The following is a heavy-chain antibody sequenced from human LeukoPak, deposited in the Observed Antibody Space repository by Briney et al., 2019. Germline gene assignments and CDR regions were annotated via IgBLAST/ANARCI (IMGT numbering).Heavy chain of an antibody. J-gene: IGHJ3*02. D-gene: IGHD4-17*01. V-gene: IGHV3-66*01. CDR2: IYSGGST. Sequence: PGGSLRHSCAASGFTARNNYMRGVRQAQGKGLEWVSVIYSGGSTYYADSVKGRFTISRDNSKNTLYLQMNSLRAEDTAVYYCARVHGDYDDEAFDIWGQGTMVTVSS. CDR3: ARVHGDYDDEAFDI. CDR1: GFTARNNY.